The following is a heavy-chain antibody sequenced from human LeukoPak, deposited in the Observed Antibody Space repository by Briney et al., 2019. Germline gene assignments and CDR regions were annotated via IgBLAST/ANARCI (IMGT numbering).Heavy chain of an antibody. V-gene: IGHV1-3*01. CDR2: INAGNGDT. J-gene: IGHJ4*02. Sequence: ASVKVSCKASGYTLTSYAMHWVRRAPGQRLEWMGWINAGNGDTKYSQKFQGRVTIARDTSASTAYIELSSLRSEDTAVYYCARDRGGTGDFDYWGQGTLVTVSS. CDR3: ARDRGGTGDFDY. D-gene: IGHD1-1*01. CDR1: GYTLTSYA.